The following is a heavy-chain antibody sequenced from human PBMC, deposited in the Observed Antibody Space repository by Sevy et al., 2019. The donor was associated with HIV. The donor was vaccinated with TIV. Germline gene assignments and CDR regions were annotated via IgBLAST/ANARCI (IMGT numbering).Heavy chain of an antibody. Sequence: GGSLRLSCAASGFTFSSYWMSWVRQAPGKGLEWVANIKQDGSEKYYVDSVKGRFTISRDNAKNSLYLQMNSLRAEDTAVYYCARGGGRIAVRGYYYGMDVWGQGTTVTVSS. V-gene: IGHV3-7*03. CDR3: ARGGGRIAVRGYYYGMDV. CDR1: GFTFSSYW. J-gene: IGHJ6*02. D-gene: IGHD6-13*01. CDR2: IKQDGSEK.